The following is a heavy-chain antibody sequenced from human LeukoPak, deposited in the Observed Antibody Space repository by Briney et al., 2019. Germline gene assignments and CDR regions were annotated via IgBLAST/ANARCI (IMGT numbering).Heavy chain of an antibody. CDR2: IYYSGST. J-gene: IGHJ4*02. D-gene: IGHD3-10*01. V-gene: IGHV4-59*08. Sequence: PSETLSLTCTVSGGSISSYYWSWIRQPPGKGLEWIGYIYYSGSTNYNPSLKSRVTISVDTSKNQFSLKLSSVTAADTAVYYCARHLPEIWFGESYYFDYWGQGTLVTVSS. CDR3: ARHLPEIWFGESYYFDY. CDR1: GGSISSYY.